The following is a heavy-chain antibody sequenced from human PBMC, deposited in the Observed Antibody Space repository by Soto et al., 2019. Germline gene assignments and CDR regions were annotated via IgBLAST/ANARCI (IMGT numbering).Heavy chain of an antibody. Sequence: SETLSLTCAVYGGSFSGYYWSWIRQPPGKGLEWIGEINHSGSTNYNPSLKSRVTISVDTSKNQFSLKLSSVTAADTAVYYCARGGFTSRGYSGYAQGRWFDPWGQGTLVTVSS. CDR2: INHSGST. J-gene: IGHJ5*02. V-gene: IGHV4-34*01. CDR3: ARGGFTSRGYSGYAQGRWFDP. D-gene: IGHD5-12*01. CDR1: GGSFSGYY.